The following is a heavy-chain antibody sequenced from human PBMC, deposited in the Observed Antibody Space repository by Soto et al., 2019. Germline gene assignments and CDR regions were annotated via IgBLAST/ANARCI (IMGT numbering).Heavy chain of an antibody. CDR1: GASLSGYD. J-gene: IGHJ3*02. Sequence: PSETLSLTCAVYGASLSGYDWSWVRQPPCKGLQWIGEISQSGSTNYDPSLKSRVTISMDTSKRQFSLRLRSVIAADTATYYCARDPNANAFDIWGRGTMVTVSS. CDR2: ISQSGST. V-gene: IGHV4-34*01. CDR3: ARDPNANAFDI.